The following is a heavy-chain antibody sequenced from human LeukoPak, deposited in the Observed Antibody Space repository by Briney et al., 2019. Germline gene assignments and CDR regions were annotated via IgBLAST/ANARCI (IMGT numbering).Heavy chain of an antibody. CDR3: ARADFWSGYLYYFDF. CDR1: GFTFSSYA. CDR2: ISGSGGST. Sequence: PGGSLRLSCAASGFTFSSYAMSWVRQAPGKGLEWVSAISGSGGSTYYADSVKGRFTISRDNAKNSLYLQMNSLRAEDTAVYYCARADFWSGYLYYFDFWGQGTLVTVSS. D-gene: IGHD3-3*01. J-gene: IGHJ4*02. V-gene: IGHV3-23*01.